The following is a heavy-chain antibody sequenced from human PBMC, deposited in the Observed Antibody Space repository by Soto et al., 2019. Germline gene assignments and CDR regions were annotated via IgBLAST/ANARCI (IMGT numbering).Heavy chain of an antibody. J-gene: IGHJ4*02. D-gene: IGHD3-16*01. CDR1: GFTFSNAW. V-gene: IGHV3-15*01. CDR3: TTPWSPRRRGTY. Sequence: GGSLSLSRASSGFTFSNAWMSWVRQAPGKGLEWVGRIKSKTDGGTTDYAAPVKGRFTISRDDSKNTLYLQMNSLKTEDTAVYYCTTPWSPRRRGTYWGQGTLVTVSS. CDR2: IKSKTDGGTT.